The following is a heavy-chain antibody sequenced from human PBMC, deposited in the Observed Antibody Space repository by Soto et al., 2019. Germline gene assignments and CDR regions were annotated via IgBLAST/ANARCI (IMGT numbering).Heavy chain of an antibody. CDR1: GGSISSGGYY. CDR3: GGILRGGPGGTLRY. D-gene: IGHD3-16*01. V-gene: IGHV4-31*03. CDR2: IYYSGST. Sequence: QVQLQESGPGLVKPSQTLSLTCTVSGGSISSGGYYWSWIRQHPGKGLEWIGYIYYSGSTYYNPALKGRVTISGDTSKNQVSPKPDFVDAGGKAVFYWGGILRGGPGGTLRYWGQGTLVTVSS. J-gene: IGHJ4*02.